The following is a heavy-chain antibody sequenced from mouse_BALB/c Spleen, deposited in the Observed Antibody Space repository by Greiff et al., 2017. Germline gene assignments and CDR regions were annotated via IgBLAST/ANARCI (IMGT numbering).Heavy chain of an antibody. D-gene: IGHD1-1*01. J-gene: IGHJ1*01. CDR2: INPGSGGT. CDR1: GYAFTNYL. CDR3: VRDYYGSRGYFDV. Sequence: QVQLQQSGAELVRPGTSVKVSCKASGYAFTNYLIEWVKQRPGQGLEWIGVINPGSGGTNYNEKFKGKAILTADKSSSTAYMQLSSLTSDDSAVYFCVRDYYGSRGYFDVWGAGTTVTVSS. V-gene: IGHV1-54*01.